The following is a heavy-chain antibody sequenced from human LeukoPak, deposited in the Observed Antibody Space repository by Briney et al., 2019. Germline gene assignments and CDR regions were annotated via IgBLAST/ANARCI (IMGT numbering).Heavy chain of an antibody. J-gene: IGHJ4*02. V-gene: IGHV1-69*06. CDR2: IIPIFGTA. Sequence: GASVKVSCKASGGTFSSYAISWVRQAPGQGLEWMGGIIPIFGTANYAQKFQGRVTITADKSTSTAYMELSSLRSEDTAVYYCARDVSHRLFYDSSGYYILFDYWGQGTLVTVSS. D-gene: IGHD3-22*01. CDR1: GGTFSSYA. CDR3: ARDVSHRLFYDSSGYYILFDY.